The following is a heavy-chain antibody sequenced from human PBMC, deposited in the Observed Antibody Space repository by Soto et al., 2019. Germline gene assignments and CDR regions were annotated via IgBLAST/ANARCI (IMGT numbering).Heavy chain of an antibody. CDR3: ARRGGQLVSGNYFDY. Sequence: PSETLSLTCTVSGGSISSSSYYWGWIRQPPGKGLEWIGSIYYSGSTYYNPSLKSRVTISVDTSKNQFSLKLSSVTAADTAVYYCARRGGQLVSGNYFDYWGQGTLVPVSS. V-gene: IGHV4-39*01. D-gene: IGHD6-13*01. CDR2: IYYSGST. CDR1: GGSISSSSYY. J-gene: IGHJ4*02.